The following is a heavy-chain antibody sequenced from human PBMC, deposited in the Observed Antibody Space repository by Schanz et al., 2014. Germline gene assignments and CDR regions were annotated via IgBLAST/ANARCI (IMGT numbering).Heavy chain of an antibody. CDR2: ISSSGSYI. CDR1: GFTVSSDH. CDR3: ARDSRPNYDFLTAYYSIDY. J-gene: IGHJ4*02. D-gene: IGHD3-9*01. V-gene: IGHV3-21*01. Sequence: VQLVESGGGVVQPGGSLGLSCVVSGFTVSSDHMSWVRQAPGKGLEWVSSISSSGSYIHYADSVKGRFTISRDNAKNTLYLQMNSLRAEDTAVYYCARDSRPNYDFLTAYYSIDYWGQGTLVTVSS.